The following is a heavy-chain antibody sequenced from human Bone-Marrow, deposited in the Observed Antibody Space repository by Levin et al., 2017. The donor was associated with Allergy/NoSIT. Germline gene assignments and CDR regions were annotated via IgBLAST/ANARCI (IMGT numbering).Heavy chain of an antibody. CDR3: ATYTLRGLDN. V-gene: IGHV3-15*01. J-gene: IGHJ4*02. CDR2: ITSKKDGATV. D-gene: IGHD3-10*01. Sequence: GESLKISCATSGFIFNSAWMSWVRQGPGKGLEWVGRITSKKDGATVDYAAPVKGRFTISRDDSQSTLSLQMDSLRPEDTGFYYCATYTLRGLDNWGQGILVTVSS. CDR1: GFIFNSAW.